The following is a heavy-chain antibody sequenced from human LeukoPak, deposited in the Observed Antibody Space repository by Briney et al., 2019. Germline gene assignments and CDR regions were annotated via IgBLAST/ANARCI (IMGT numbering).Heavy chain of an antibody. D-gene: IGHD4-17*01. Sequence: PGGSLRLSCAASGFTFSNAWMSWVRQAPGKGLEWVSILYSGGNTYYADSVKGRFTISRDNSKNTLHLQMNSLRAEDTAVYYCARVLWSGDYPRFDYWGQGTLVTVSS. CDR3: ARVLWSGDYPRFDY. V-gene: IGHV3-53*01. CDR1: GFTFSNAW. CDR2: LYSGGNT. J-gene: IGHJ4*02.